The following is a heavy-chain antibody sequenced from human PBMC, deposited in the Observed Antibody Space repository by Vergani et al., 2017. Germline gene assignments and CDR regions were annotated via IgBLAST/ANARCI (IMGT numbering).Heavy chain of an antibody. CDR1: GFTFNSYA. Sequence: QLLESGGGLIQPGGSLRLSCAASGFTFNSYAMTWVRQAPGKGLEWVSGINNNGGSTYYADSVKGRFTISRDNSKNTLYLQMTDLRAEDTATYYCAKVGGSTSCPYRGGAFDVWGHGTMVTVSS. V-gene: IGHV3-23*01. J-gene: IGHJ3*01. D-gene: IGHD2-2*01. CDR3: AKVGGSTSCPYRGGAFDV. CDR2: INNNGGST.